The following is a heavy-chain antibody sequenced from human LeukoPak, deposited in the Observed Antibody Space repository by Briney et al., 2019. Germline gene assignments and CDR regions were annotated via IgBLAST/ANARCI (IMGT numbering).Heavy chain of an antibody. CDR2: IRYDGSNK. D-gene: IGHD4-23*01. V-gene: IGHV3-30*02. J-gene: IGHJ6*03. CDR1: GFTFSSYG. CDR3: AKEVTDYYYYMDV. Sequence: GGSLRLSCAASGFTFSSYGMHWVRQAPGKGLEWVAFIRYDGSNKYYADSVKGRFTISRDNSKNTLYLQMNSLRAEDTAVYYCAKEVTDYYYYMDVWGKGTTVTVSS.